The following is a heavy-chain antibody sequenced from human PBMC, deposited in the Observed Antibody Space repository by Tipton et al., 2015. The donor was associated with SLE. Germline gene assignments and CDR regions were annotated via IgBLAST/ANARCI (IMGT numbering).Heavy chain of an antibody. CDR2: IYYSGST. CDR3: AREGYSGYARRLLWFDP. J-gene: IGHJ5*02. V-gene: IGHV4-61*08. D-gene: IGHD5-12*01. Sequence: TLSLTCTVSGGSVGSDGYCWSWIRQPPGKGLEWIGYIYYSGSTNYNPSLKSRVTISVDTSKNQFSLKLSSATAADTAVYYCAREGYSGYARRLLWFDPWGQGTLVTVSS. CDR1: GGSVGSDGYC.